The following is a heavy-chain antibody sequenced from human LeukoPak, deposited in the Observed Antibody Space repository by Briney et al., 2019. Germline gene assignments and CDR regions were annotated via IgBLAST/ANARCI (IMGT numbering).Heavy chain of an antibody. D-gene: IGHD5-12*01. CDR1: GGSFSGYY. CDR2: INHSGST. V-gene: IGHV4-34*01. J-gene: IGHJ2*01. CDR3: ARGRYSGYDYFSWYFDL. Sequence: SETLSLTCAVYGGSFSGYYWSWIHQPPGKGLEWIGEINHSGSTNYNPSLKSRVTISVDTSKNQFSLKLSSVTAADTAVYYCARGRYSGYDYFSWYFDLWGRGTLVTVSS.